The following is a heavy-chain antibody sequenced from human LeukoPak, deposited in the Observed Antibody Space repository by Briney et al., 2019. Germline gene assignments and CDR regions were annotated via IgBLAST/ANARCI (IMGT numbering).Heavy chain of an antibody. CDR3: ARHKSSGSYPLDY. Sequence: SETLSLTCTVSGGSVSSGSYYWSWIRQPPGKGLEWIGYIYYSGSTNYNPSLKSRVTISVDTSKNQFSLNLSSVTAADTAVYYCARHKSSGSYPLDYWGQGILVTVSS. V-gene: IGHV4-61*01. CDR1: GGSVSSGSYY. J-gene: IGHJ4*02. D-gene: IGHD3-22*01. CDR2: IYYSGST.